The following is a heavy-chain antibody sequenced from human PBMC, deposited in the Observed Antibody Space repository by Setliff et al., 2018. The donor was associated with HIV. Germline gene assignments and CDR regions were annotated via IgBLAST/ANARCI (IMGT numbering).Heavy chain of an antibody. CDR3: GFGEYRGSSDT. CDR1: GGSFSGYY. D-gene: IGHD3-10*01. Sequence: PSETMSLTCAVYGGSFSGYYWSWIRQPPGKGLEWIGEIKHRGGTNYNPSRKSRVSISVDTAKKQFSLNLRSVTAADTAMYYCGFGEYRGSSDTWGQGTMVTVS. V-gene: IGHV4-34*01. J-gene: IGHJ3*02. CDR2: IKHRGGT.